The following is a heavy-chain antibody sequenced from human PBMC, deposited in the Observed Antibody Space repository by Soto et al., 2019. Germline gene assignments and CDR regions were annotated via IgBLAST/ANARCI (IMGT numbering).Heavy chain of an antibody. CDR1: RYTFTSYD. CDR3: AMSSSSYYYYYGMDV. J-gene: IGHJ6*02. CDR2: MNPNSGNT. Sequence: GASVKVSCKASRYTFTSYDINCVRQATGQGLEWMGWMNPNSGNTGYAQKFQGRVTMTRNTSISTAYMELSSLRSEDTAVYYCAMSSSSYYYYYGMDVWGQGTTVTVSS. V-gene: IGHV1-8*01. D-gene: IGHD6-6*01.